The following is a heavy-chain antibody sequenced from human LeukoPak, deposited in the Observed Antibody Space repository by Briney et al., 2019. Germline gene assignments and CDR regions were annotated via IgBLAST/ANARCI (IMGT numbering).Heavy chain of an antibody. V-gene: IGHV1-8*03. CDR1: GYTFTGYD. D-gene: IGHD2-15*01. J-gene: IGHJ4*02. CDR2: MNPNSGNT. CDR3: ARGLYCSGGSCYLYYFDY. Sequence: ASVKVSCKASGYTFTGYDINWVRQATGQGLEWMGWMNPNSGNTGYAQKFQGRVTITRNTSISTAYMELSSLRSEDTAVYYCARGLYCSGGSCYLYYFDYWGQGTLVTVSS.